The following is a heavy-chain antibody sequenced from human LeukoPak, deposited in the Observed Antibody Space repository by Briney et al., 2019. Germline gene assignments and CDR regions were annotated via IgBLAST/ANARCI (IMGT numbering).Heavy chain of an antibody. D-gene: IGHD5-18*01. Sequence: GGSLRLDCAAYGFTFIRHLLHWVRQAPGKGLVWVSRINNDGSGANYADSVKGRFTISRDNAKNTLYLQMSSLRAEDTAVYYCTSDTVYTAFGSDYWGQETLVTVSS. CDR3: TSDTVYTAFGSDY. CDR2: INNDGSGA. V-gene: IGHV3-74*01. J-gene: IGHJ4*02. CDR1: GFTFIRHL.